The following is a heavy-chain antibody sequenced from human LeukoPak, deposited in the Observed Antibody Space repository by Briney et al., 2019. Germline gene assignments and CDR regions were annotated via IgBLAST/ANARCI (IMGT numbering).Heavy chain of an antibody. Sequence: GGSLRLSCAASGFTFTNCAMTRVRQAPGKGLEWVSSISGSGASTYYSDSVKGRFTISRDNSKNTVYLQMNSLSVEDTAVYYCAKDQSRVGASDPFDSWGQGTLVTVSS. D-gene: IGHD1-26*01. CDR3: AKDQSRVGASDPFDS. J-gene: IGHJ5*01. CDR1: GFTFTNCA. V-gene: IGHV3-23*01. CDR2: ISGSGAST.